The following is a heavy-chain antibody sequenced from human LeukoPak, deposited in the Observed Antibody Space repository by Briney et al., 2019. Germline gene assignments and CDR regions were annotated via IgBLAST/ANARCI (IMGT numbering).Heavy chain of an antibody. J-gene: IGHJ1*01. V-gene: IGHV3-23*01. CDR1: GFTFSSYA. CDR2: ISAEGGNT. CDR3: AKTFIFGGDHFQH. D-gene: IGHD2-21*02. Sequence: PGGSLRLSCAASGFTFSSYAMSWVRQAPGKGLEWVSAISAEGGNTYYADSVKGRFTISRDNSRKMLYLQMNSLRAEDTAVYYCAKTFIFGGDHFQHWGQGTLVTVFS.